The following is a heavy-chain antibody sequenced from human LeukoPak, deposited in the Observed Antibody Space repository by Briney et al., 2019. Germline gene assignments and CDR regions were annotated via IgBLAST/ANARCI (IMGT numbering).Heavy chain of an antibody. CDR1: GFTFSSYA. CDR2: ISSSSSYI. Sequence: PGGSLRLSCAASGFTFSSYAMSWVRQAPGKGLEWVSSISSSSSYIYYADSVKGRFTISRDNAKNSLYLQMNSLRAEDTAVYYCARDVYYYDSSAFAVWGQGTLVTVSS. J-gene: IGHJ4*02. CDR3: ARDVYYYDSSAFAV. D-gene: IGHD3-22*01. V-gene: IGHV3-21*01.